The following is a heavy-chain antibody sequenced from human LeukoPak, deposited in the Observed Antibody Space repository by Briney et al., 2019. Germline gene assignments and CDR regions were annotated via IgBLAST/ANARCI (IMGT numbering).Heavy chain of an antibody. CDR1: GGSISSYY. CDR2: IYYSGST. V-gene: IGHV4-59*12. CDR3: AREIRGYSYVALDY. Sequence: SETLSLTCTVSGGSISSYYWSWIRQPPGKGLEWIGYIYYSGSTNYNPSLKSRVTISVDTSKNQFSLKLSSVTAADTAVYYCAREIRGYSYVALDYWGQGTLVTVSS. J-gene: IGHJ4*02. D-gene: IGHD5-18*01.